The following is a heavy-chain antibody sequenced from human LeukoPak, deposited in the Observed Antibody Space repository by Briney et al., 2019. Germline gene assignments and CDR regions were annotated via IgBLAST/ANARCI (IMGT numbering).Heavy chain of an antibody. V-gene: IGHV3-33*01. D-gene: IGHD3-22*01. J-gene: IGHJ4*02. CDR1: EFIFSSYG. CDR2: LCYDGTNK. Sequence: GGSLRLSCAASEFIFSSYGMHWVRQAPGKGLEWVASLCYDGTNKYHADSVKGRFTISRDNSQRTLYLQMNSLRAEDTAVYYCGRARNNYDSSGYSALDYWGQGTLVTVSS. CDR3: GRARNNYDSSGYSALDY.